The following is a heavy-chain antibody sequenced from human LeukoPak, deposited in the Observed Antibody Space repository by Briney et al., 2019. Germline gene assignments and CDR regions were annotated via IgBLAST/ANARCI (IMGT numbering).Heavy chain of an antibody. CDR2: ISGGGGST. D-gene: IGHD6-13*01. CDR1: GFTFTSYS. Sequence: GGSLRLSCAASGFTFTSYSMNWVRQAPGKGLEWVSTISGGGGSTYYADSVKGRFTISRDNSKNTLYLQVNSLRAEDTAVYYCAKEPYSSSWYFDYWGQGTLVTVSS. V-gene: IGHV3-23*01. J-gene: IGHJ4*02. CDR3: AKEPYSSSWYFDY.